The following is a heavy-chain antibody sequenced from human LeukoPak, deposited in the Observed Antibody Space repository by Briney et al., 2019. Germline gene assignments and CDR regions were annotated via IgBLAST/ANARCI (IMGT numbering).Heavy chain of an antibody. CDR3: ASLSSGYYSPFGY. CDR1: GFTVSTNF. D-gene: IGHD3-22*01. J-gene: IGHJ4*02. CDR2: IYSRGST. Sequence: PGGSLRLSCAASGFTVSTNFMGWVRQPPGKGLEWVSVIYSRGSTYYADSVKGRFTISRDSSKNTLFLQMNSLRAEDTALYYCASLSSGYYSPFGYWGQGTLVTVSS. V-gene: IGHV3-53*01.